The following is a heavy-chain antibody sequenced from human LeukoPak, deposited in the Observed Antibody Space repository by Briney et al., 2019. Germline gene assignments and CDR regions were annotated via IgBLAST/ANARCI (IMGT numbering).Heavy chain of an antibody. CDR2: ITWNAART. D-gene: IGHD1-26*01. Sequence: PGGSLRLSCVTSGFKFDDYGMSWVRQAPGKGPEWISGITWNAARTDYADSVKGRFTISRDSAKNSLFLQMNSLRAEDTALYYCARGGVGRGSANSAYWDPGTMVTVYS. V-gene: IGHV3-20*04. J-gene: IGHJ4*02. CDR1: GFKFDDYG. CDR3: ARGGVGRGSANSAY.